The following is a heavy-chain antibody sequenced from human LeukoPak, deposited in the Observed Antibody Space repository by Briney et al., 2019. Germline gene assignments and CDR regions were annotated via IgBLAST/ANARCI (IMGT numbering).Heavy chain of an antibody. Sequence: ASVKVSCKASGYTFRNYAITWVRQAPGQGLEWMGWITAYNGNTDYAQNFRGRVTMTPDTSTATAYMELRNLKSDDTAVYYCTRDCSGGTCSSFWFHPWGQGTLVTVSS. J-gene: IGHJ5*02. D-gene: IGHD2-15*01. CDR3: TRDCSGGTCSSFWFHP. V-gene: IGHV1-18*01. CDR2: ITAYNGNT. CDR1: GYTFRNYA.